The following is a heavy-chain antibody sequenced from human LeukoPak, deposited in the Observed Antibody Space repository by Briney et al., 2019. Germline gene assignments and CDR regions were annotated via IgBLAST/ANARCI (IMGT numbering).Heavy chain of an antibody. J-gene: IGHJ4*02. V-gene: IGHV3-48*03. CDR1: GFTFSSYE. CDR2: ISSSGSTI. D-gene: IGHD1-26*01. Sequence: PGGSLRLSCAASGFTFSSYEMNWVRQAPGKGLEWVSYISSSGSTIYYADSVKGRFTISRDNAKNSLYLQMNSLRAEDTAVYYCARVGQKLALDYWGQGTLVTVSS. CDR3: ARVGQKLALDY.